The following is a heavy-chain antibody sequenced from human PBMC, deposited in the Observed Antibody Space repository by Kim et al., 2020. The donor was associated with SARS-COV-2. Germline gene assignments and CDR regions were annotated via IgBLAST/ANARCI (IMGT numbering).Heavy chain of an antibody. Sequence: GGSLRLSCAGSGFAFGDYAMGWVRQAPGKGLELVSVISSSGGSKYYADSVKDRFAISRDNSKKTLSLQMNSLRVGDTANYYCVKDNEGANYYDSSGTFDSWGPGTLITVSS. CDR3: VKDNEGANYYDSSGTFDS. CDR1: GFAFGDYA. J-gene: IGHJ4*02. V-gene: IGHV3-23*01. CDR2: ISSSGGSK. D-gene: IGHD3-22*01.